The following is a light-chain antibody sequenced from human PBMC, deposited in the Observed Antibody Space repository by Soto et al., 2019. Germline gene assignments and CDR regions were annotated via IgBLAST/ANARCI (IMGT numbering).Light chain of an antibody. CDR2: KVS. CDR1: LSLVSGYGTTY. CDR3: MQGSHWPLT. V-gene: IGKV2-30*01. Sequence: DVVLTQSPLSLPVTLGQPASISCTSTLSLVSGYGTTYLNWFQQRPGQSPRRLIYKVSNRDSGVPDRFSASGSGTDFTLKISRVEAEDVGVYYCMQGSHWPLTFGGGTKVEI. J-gene: IGKJ4*01.